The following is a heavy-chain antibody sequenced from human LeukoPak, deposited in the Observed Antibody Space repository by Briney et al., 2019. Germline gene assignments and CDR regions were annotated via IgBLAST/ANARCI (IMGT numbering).Heavy chain of an antibody. CDR1: GFTFSSSW. J-gene: IGHJ4*02. V-gene: IGHV3-7*01. Sequence: GGSLRLSCAASGFTFSSSWMSWVRQAPGMGLEWAANIKQDGSEKYYVDSVKGRFTISRDNAKNSLYLQMNSLRAEDTAVYYCAIGDYFDYWGQGTLVTVSS. CDR2: IKQDGSEK. D-gene: IGHD2-15*01. CDR3: AIGDYFDY.